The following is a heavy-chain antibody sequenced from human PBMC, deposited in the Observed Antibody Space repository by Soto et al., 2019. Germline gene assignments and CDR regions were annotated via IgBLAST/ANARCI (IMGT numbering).Heavy chain of an antibody. D-gene: IGHD6-13*01. V-gene: IGHV1-69*06. J-gene: IGHJ6*02. Sequence: ASVKVSCKASGGTFSSYAISWVRQAPGQGLEWMGGIIPIFGTANYAQKFQGRVTITADKSTSTAYMELSSLRSEDTTVYYCARVASSSWYNDYYYYYGMDVWGQGTTVTVSS. CDR1: GGTFSSYA. CDR3: ARVASSSWYNDYYYYYGMDV. CDR2: IIPIFGTA.